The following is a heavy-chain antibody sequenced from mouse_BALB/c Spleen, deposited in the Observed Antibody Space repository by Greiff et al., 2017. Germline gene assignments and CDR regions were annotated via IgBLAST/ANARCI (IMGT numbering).Heavy chain of an antibody. CDR2: IYPSDSYT. Sequence: VQLQQPGAELVRPGASVKLSCKASGYTFTSYWINWVKQRPGQGLEWIGNIYPSDSYTNYNQKFKDKATLTVDKSSSTAYMQLSSPTSEDSAVYYCTRDLYYFDYWGQGTTLTVSS. J-gene: IGHJ2*01. CDR3: TRDLYYFDY. CDR1: GYTFTSYW. V-gene: IGHV1-69*02.